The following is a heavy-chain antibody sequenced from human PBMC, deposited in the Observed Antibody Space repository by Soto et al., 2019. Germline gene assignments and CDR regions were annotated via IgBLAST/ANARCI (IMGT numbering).Heavy chain of an antibody. CDR3: AKDGATVSTGDY. D-gene: IGHD4-4*01. V-gene: IGHV3-23*01. Sequence: QAWGSLRLSCAASGFTFISYAMSWVRQAPGKGLEWVSAISGSGGSTYYADSVKGRFTISRDNSKNTLYLQMNSLRVEDTAVYYCAKDGATVSTGDYWGQGTLVTVSS. CDR2: ISGSGGST. J-gene: IGHJ4*02. CDR1: GFTFISYA.